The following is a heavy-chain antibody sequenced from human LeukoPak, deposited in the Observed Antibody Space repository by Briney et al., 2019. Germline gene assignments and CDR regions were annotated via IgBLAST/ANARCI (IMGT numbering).Heavy chain of an antibody. CDR1: GGSISSYY. CDR2: IYYSGST. D-gene: IGHD1-26*01. J-gene: IGHJ4*02. CDR3: ARGLLPSRGSYYFDY. V-gene: IGHV4-59*12. Sequence: SETLSLTCTVSGGSISSYYWSWIRQPPGKGLEWIGYIYYSGSTNYNPSLKSRVTISVDTSKNQFSLKLSSVTAADTAVYYCARGLLPSRGSYYFDYWGQGTLVTVSS.